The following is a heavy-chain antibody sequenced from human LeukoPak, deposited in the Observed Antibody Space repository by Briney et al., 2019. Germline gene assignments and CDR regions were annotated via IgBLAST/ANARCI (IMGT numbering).Heavy chain of an antibody. CDR3: AREMTYCSGSGSYDAFDI. CDR1: GFTFSSYS. J-gene: IGHJ3*02. D-gene: IGHD3-10*01. CDR2: ISSSSSYI. Sequence: GGSLRLSCAASGFTFSSYSMNWVRQAPGKGLEWVSSISSSSSYIYYADSVKGRFTISRDNAKNSLYLQMNSLRAEDTAVYYCAREMTYCSGSGSYDAFDIWGQGTMVTVSS. V-gene: IGHV3-21*01.